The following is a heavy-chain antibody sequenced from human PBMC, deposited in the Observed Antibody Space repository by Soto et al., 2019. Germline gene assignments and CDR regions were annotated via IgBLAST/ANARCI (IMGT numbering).Heavy chain of an antibody. CDR1: GSIFITYG. CDR3: ARGWSHLCASGRPLLPENFDP. V-gene: IGHV1-69*06. D-gene: IGHD2-15*01. CDR2: SIPFLVKT. Sequence: QVQLVQSGAELKMPGSSVKVSCKTSGSIFITYGFSWLRQAPGQGLEWMGGSIPFLVKTNQAQKFQGRVTHSEDKVTSTVYMELTNLIFEDTAVYCCARGWSHLCASGRPLLPENFDPGGQGTLVPVS. J-gene: IGHJ5*02.